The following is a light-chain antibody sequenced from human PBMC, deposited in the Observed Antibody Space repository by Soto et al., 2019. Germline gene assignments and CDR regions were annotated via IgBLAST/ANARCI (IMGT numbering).Light chain of an antibody. J-gene: IGKJ1*01. V-gene: IGKV3-20*01. Sequence: EFVLTQSPDTLSLSPGERATLSCRASQSVSSNYLAWYQQKPCQAPRLLIYGASSRATGIPDRFSGSGSGTDFTLTVSRVEPEDFAVYYCQQYGRSPWTFGQGTKVEIK. CDR3: QQYGRSPWT. CDR1: QSVSSNY. CDR2: GAS.